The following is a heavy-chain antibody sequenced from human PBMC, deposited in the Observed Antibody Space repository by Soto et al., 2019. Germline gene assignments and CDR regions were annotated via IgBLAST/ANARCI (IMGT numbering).Heavy chain of an antibody. V-gene: IGHV3-48*02. D-gene: IGHD2-21*02. J-gene: IGHJ4*02. CDR3: VRDSFLYCGGDCFFDY. CDR2: ISSSGSSI. Sequence: GGSLRLSCAASGFIFSSYPMNWVRQAPGKGLEWVSDISSSGSSIHYADSVKGRFTISRDNAKNSLYLQMDSLRDEDTAVYYCVRDSFLYCGGDCFFDYWGQGTLVTVSS. CDR1: GFIFSSYP.